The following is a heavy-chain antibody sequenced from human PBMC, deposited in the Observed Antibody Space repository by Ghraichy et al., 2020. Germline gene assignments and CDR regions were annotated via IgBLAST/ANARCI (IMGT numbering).Heavy chain of an antibody. V-gene: IGHV4-39*01. Sequence: SETLSLTCTVSGGSISSSSYYWGWIRQPPGKGLEWIGSIYYSGSTYYNPSLKSRVTISVDTSKNQFSLKLSSVTAADTAVYYCARHIASGWSVHWFDPWGQGTLVTVSS. CDR1: GGSISSSSYY. J-gene: IGHJ5*02. CDR2: IYYSGST. CDR3: ARHIASGWSVHWFDP. D-gene: IGHD6-19*01.